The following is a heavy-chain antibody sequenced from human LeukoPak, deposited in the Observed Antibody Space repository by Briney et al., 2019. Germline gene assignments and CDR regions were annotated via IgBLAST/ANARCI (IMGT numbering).Heavy chain of an antibody. J-gene: IGHJ4*02. D-gene: IGHD3-3*01. CDR2: ISGRGDSV. CDR3: ARDSRFLETI. V-gene: IGHV3-23*01. Sequence: PGGSLRLSCVASTYSFGSYAFAWVRQAPGKGLEWVSTISGRGDSVYYADFVKGRFTVSRDNSKNTVYLQMNSLRAEDTAVYYCARDSRFLETIWGQGTLVTVSS. CDR1: TYSFGSYA.